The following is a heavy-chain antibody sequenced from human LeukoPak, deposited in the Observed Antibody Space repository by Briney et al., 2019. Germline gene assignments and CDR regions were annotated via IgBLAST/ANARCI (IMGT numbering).Heavy chain of an antibody. CDR3: VRAAMPYIINGRRFDY. CDR1: GFTSSAYD. Sequence: GESLRLSCAASGFTSSAYDMHWVRQITGGGLEWASTSGTVGDTFYSDSVKGRFTISRENAKNSVHLQMNSLRVEDSAIYFCVRAAMPYIINGRRFDYWGQGTLVTVSS. D-gene: IGHD2-2*01. CDR2: SGTVGDT. J-gene: IGHJ4*02. V-gene: IGHV3-13*04.